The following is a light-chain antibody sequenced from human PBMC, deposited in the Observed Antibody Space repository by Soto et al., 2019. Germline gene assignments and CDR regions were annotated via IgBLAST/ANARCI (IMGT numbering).Light chain of an antibody. Sequence: SYELTQAPSVSVAPGQTATITCGANSIVDKTVHWYQQKPGQAPILVLYDDTDRPSGIPERFSGSNSGNTATLTISRVEAGDEADYYCQMWDSRGDYVVFGGGTKLTVL. CDR3: QMWDSRGDYVV. J-gene: IGLJ2*01. CDR1: SIVDKT. CDR2: DDT. V-gene: IGLV3-21*02.